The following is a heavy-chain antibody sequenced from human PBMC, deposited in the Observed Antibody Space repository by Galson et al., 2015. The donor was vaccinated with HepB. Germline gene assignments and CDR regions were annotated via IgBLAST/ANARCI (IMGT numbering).Heavy chain of an antibody. J-gene: IGHJ5*02. CDR2: IYYSGST. V-gene: IGHV4-59*01. CDR1: GGSISSYY. Sequence: ETLSLTCTVSGGSISSYYWSWIRQPPGKGLEWIGYIYYSGSTNYNPSLKGRVTISVDTSKNHFSLKLSSVTAADTAVYYCARDIGMGTMVRGVIITSNWFDPWGQGTLVTVSS. D-gene: IGHD3-10*01. CDR3: ARDIGMGTMVRGVIITSNWFDP.